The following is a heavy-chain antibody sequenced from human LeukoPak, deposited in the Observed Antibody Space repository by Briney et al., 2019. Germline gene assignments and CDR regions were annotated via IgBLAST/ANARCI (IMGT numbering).Heavy chain of an antibody. Sequence: SETLSLTCTVSGGSITGYCWSWIRQPPGRGLEWIGYVHFSGTTSFNPSLKSRVTISVDTSKNQFSLRLSSVTAADTAVYYCAREQYLAYDVFGFWGQGTMVTVSS. J-gene: IGHJ3*01. CDR3: AREQYLAYDVFGF. CDR1: GGSITGYC. D-gene: IGHD4-11*01. CDR2: VHFSGTT. V-gene: IGHV4-59*01.